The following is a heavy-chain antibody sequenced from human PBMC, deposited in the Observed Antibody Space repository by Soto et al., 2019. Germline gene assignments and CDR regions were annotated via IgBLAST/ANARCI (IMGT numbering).Heavy chain of an antibody. CDR2: INTSDGST. CDR1: GYTFAMHN. V-gene: IGHV1-46*01. J-gene: IGHJ4*02. CDR3: AREDGGGGRRHDF. Sequence: QVQLVQSGAEVKKPGASVKISCKTSGYTFAMHNIHWVRQVPGQGLEWMGMINTSDGSTRYDQKFEGRVSMTRETSATTVFLNMSRLTSHDAAVFYCAREDGGGGRRHDFWGQGTLVTVSS. D-gene: IGHD2-15*01.